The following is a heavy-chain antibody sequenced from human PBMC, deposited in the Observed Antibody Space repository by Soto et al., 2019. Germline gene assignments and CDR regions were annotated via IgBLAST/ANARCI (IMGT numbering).Heavy chain of an antibody. Sequence: QVQLVQSGAEVKKPGASVKVSCKASGYSFTKYGTSGVRQPPGQGFEGMGWISGYNANTNYPENLQGRATMTTDTSTSTAYMHVRNLRSDDTAVYYCAKLGDIPYYYYDLDVWGQGTTVTVS. CDR1: GYSFTKYG. CDR2: ISGYNANT. V-gene: IGHV1-18*01. J-gene: IGHJ6*02. CDR3: AKLGDIPYYYYDLDV. D-gene: IGHD3-16*01.